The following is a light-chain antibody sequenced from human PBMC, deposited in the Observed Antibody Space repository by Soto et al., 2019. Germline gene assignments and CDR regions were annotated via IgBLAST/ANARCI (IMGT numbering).Light chain of an antibody. J-gene: IGLJ1*01. Sequence: QSALTQPASVSGSPGQSITISCNGTSSDVGSYNLVSWYQQHPGKAPKLMIYEGSKRPSGVSNHFSGSKSGNTASLTISGLLAEDEADYYCCSYAGTNTYLFGSGTKLTVL. CDR3: CSYAGTNTYL. CDR1: SSDVGSYNL. CDR2: EGS. V-gene: IGLV2-23*01.